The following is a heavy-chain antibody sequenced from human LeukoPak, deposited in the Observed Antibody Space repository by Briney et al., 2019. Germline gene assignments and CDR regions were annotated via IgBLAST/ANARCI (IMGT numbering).Heavy chain of an antibody. J-gene: IGHJ4*02. Sequence: GGSLRLSCAVSGFTFSNYDMNWVRQAPGKGLEWVSAIDSGATNTYYADSVKGRFTISRDNAKNSLYLQMNSLRAEDTAVYYCARDSTSYYDFWSGYYSGIDYWGQGTLVTVSS. V-gene: IGHV3-21*04. CDR2: IDSGATNT. CDR3: ARDSTSYYDFWSGYYSGIDY. D-gene: IGHD3-3*01. CDR1: GFTFSNYD.